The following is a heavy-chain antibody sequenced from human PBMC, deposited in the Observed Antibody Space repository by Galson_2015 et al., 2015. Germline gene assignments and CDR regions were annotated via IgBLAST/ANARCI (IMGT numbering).Heavy chain of an antibody. CDR1: GFTFSSYA. J-gene: IGHJ5*02. CDR2: TSYDGSNK. V-gene: IGHV3-30*01. D-gene: IGHD3-10*01. CDR3: ARDYKPPGNWFDP. Sequence: SLRLSCAASGFTFSSYAMHWVRQAPGKGLEWVAVTSYDGSNKYYADSVKGRFTISRDNSKNTLYLQMNSLRAEDTAVYYCARDYKPPGNWFDPWGQGTLVTVSS.